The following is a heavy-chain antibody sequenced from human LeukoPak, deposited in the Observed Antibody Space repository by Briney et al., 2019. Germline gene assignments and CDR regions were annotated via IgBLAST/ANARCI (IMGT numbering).Heavy chain of an antibody. CDR2: ISAYNGNT. CDR3: ARSRAAMAINLDY. J-gene: IGHJ4*02. D-gene: IGHD5-18*01. CDR1: GYTFTSYG. Sequence: EASVTVSCTASGYTFTSYGSSWVRQAPGQGLEWMGWISAYNGNTNYAQKLQGRVTMTTDTSTSTAYMELRSLRSDDTAVYYCARSRAAMAINLDYWGQGTLVTVSS. V-gene: IGHV1-18*01.